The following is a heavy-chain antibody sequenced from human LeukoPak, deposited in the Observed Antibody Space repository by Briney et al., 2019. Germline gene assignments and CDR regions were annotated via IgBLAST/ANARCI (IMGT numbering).Heavy chain of an antibody. CDR1: GYSFTSYW. J-gene: IGHJ5*02. D-gene: IGHD3-10*01. Sequence: GESLKISCKGSGYSFTSYWIGWVRQMPGKGLEWMGIIYPGDSDTRYSPSFQGQVTISADKSISTAYLQWCSLKASDTAMYYCARYGSGSYAENWFDPWGQGTLVTVSS. CDR3: ARYGSGSYAENWFDP. CDR2: IYPGDSDT. V-gene: IGHV5-51*01.